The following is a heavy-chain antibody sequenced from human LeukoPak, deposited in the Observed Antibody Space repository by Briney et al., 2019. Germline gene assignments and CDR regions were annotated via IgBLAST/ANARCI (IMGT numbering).Heavy chain of an antibody. Sequence: GESLRLSCAASGFTFNYAMSWVRPAPGKGLEWVSAISGSGGSTFYADSVKGRFTISRDSSKNTLFLQVNSLRAEDTAVYYCARENGHCSTFSCPLDLWGQGTTVTVSS. CDR1: GFTFNYA. J-gene: IGHJ6*02. D-gene: IGHD2-2*01. CDR3: ARENGHCSTFSCPLDL. CDR2: ISGSGGST. V-gene: IGHV3-23*01.